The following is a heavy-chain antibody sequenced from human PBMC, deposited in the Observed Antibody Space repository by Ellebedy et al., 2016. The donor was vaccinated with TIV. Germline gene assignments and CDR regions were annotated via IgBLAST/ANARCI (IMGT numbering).Heavy chain of an antibody. CDR3: ARDEGY. V-gene: IGHV1-3*01. Sequence: AASVKVSCKASGYTFTSYYMHWVRQAPGQRLEWMGWINAGIGNTKYSQKFQGRVTITRDTSASTAYMELSSLRSEDTAVYYCARDEGYWGQGTLVTVSS. CDR1: GYTFTSYY. J-gene: IGHJ4*02. CDR2: INAGIGNT.